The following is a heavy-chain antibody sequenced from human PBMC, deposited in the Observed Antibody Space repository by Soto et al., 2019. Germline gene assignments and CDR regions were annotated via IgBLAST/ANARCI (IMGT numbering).Heavy chain of an antibody. CDR2: IYWDDDK. J-gene: IGHJ4*02. D-gene: IGHD4-17*01. CDR1: GFSLRTTGVG. Sequence: QITLKESGPTLVKPTQTLTLTCTFSGFSLRTTGVGVGWIRQPPGKALEWLGLIYWDDDKSYNPSLKSRLTITTETSKNQVVLTRTNMDPVDTATYYCAHRRHYGDIDHWGQGTLVTVSS. V-gene: IGHV2-5*02. CDR3: AHRRHYGDIDH.